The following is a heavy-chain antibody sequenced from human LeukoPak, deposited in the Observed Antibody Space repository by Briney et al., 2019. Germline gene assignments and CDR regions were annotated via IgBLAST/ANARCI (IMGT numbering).Heavy chain of an antibody. Sequence: GGSLRLSCSASGFTFTSHVMHWVRQAPGKGLQYVSGISMNVQTTYYAGSVKGRFTISRDSSKNTVYLQMNSLTAGDTAVYYCVREGLERRTNFDYWGQGTLVSVSS. CDR3: VREGLERRTNFDY. V-gene: IGHV3-64D*06. CDR2: ISMNVQTT. CDR1: GFTFTSHV. D-gene: IGHD1-1*01. J-gene: IGHJ4*02.